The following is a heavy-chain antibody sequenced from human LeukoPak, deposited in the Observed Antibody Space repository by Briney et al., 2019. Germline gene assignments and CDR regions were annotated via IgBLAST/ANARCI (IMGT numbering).Heavy chain of an antibody. CDR3: ARDFGNYVPFDY. V-gene: IGHV3-48*03. Sequence: PGGSLRLSCAASGFTFSSYEMNWVRQAPGKGLEWVSYISSSGSTIYYADSVKGRFTISRDNAKNSLYLQMNSLRAEDTAVYYCARDFGNYVPFDYWGQGTLVTVSS. J-gene: IGHJ4*02. D-gene: IGHD4-11*01. CDR1: GFTFSSYE. CDR2: ISSSGSTI.